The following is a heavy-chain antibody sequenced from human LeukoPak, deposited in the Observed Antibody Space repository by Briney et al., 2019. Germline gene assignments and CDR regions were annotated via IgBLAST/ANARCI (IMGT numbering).Heavy chain of an antibody. CDR2: IIPIFGTA. V-gene: IGHV1-69*13. CDR1: GGTFSSYA. J-gene: IGHJ2*01. CDR3: ARTKGYSYGPPGWYFDL. Sequence: SVKVSCKASGGTFSSYAISWVRQASGQGLEWMGGIIPIFGTANYAQKFQGRVTITADESTSTAYMELSSLRSEDTAVYYCARTKGYSYGPPGWYFDLWGRGTLVTVSS. D-gene: IGHD5-18*01.